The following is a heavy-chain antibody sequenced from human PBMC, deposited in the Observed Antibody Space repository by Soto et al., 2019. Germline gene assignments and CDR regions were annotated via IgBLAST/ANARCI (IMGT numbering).Heavy chain of an antibody. J-gene: IGHJ4*02. CDR3: ARGLITGSHYSGGWYYFDS. V-gene: IGHV4-59*01. Sequence: SETLSLTCTVSGGSISSFYWGWIRQPPGKGLEWIGYIYYSGSTNYNPSLKSRVTISVDTSKNQFSLKLSSVTAADTAVYYCARGLITGSHYSGGWYYFDSWGQGTQVTVSS. CDR1: GGSISSFY. CDR2: IYYSGST. D-gene: IGHD6-19*01.